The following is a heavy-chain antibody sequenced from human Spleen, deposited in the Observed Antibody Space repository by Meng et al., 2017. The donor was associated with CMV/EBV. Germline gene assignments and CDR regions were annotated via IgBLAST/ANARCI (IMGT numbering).Heavy chain of an antibody. CDR2: LIVILGIA. D-gene: IGHD2-2*01. Sequence: SVVRQAPGQGLKWMGRLIVILGIANYAQKFQGRVTITADKSTSTAYMELSSLRSEDTAVYYCARDTCSHNSCYVGAFNYFFYGMDVWGQGTTVTVSS. V-gene: IGHV1-69*04. J-gene: IGHJ6*02. CDR3: ARDTCSHNSCYVGAFNYFFYGMDV.